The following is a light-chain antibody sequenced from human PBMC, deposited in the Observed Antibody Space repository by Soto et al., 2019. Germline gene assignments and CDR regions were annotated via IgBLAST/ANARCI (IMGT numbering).Light chain of an antibody. J-gene: IGLJ1*01. CDR1: SSDVGGYNY. Sequence: QSVLTQPASVSGSPGQSITISCTGTSSDVGGYNYVSWYQQHPGKAPKLMIYDVSNRPSGVSNRFSGSKSGNTAPLTISGLHSEDAADYYCSSYTSSSTYVFGTGTKVTVL. CDR3: SSYTSSSTYV. V-gene: IGLV2-14*01. CDR2: DVS.